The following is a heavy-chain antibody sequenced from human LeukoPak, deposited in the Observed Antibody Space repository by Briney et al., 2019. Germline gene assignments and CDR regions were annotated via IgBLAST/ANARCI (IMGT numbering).Heavy chain of an antibody. J-gene: IGHJ4*02. D-gene: IGHD3-22*01. CDR1: GFTFSIYA. V-gene: IGHV3-23*01. CDR2: ITGNGAGT. Sequence: GGSLRLSCAASGFTFSIYAMSWVRQAPGRGLEWVSSITGNGAGTFCTDSVKGRFTISRDNSKNTLFLQINSLRAEDTAIYYCAKDRPNYYDSSGHYYRRNGDYWGQGTLVTVSS. CDR3: AKDRPNYYDSSGHYYRRNGDY.